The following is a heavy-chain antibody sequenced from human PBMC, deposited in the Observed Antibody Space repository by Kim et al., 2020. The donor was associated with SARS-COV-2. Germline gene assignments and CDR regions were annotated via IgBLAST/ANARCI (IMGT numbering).Heavy chain of an antibody. J-gene: IGHJ6*02. V-gene: IGHV3-72*01. D-gene: IGHD5-12*01. CDR1: GFTFSDHY. CDR2: TRNKANSYTT. Sequence: GGSLRLSCAASGFTFSDHYMDWVRQAPGKGLEWVGRTRNKANSYTTAYAASVKGRFTISRDDSKNTQYLQMNSLKTEDTAVYYCARGGYFSSGYQKFYYYYSMDVGGQGTTDTVSS. CDR3: ARGGYFSSGYQKFYYYYSMDV.